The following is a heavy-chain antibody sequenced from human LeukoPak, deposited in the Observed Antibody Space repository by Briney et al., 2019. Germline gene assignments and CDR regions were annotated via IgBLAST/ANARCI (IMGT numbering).Heavy chain of an antibody. CDR1: GGSISSSNW. Sequence: PSGTLSLTCAVSGGSISSSNWWSWVRQPPGKGLEWIGEIYHSGSTNYNPSLKSRVTISVDKSKNQFSLKLSSVTAADTAVYYCARETPRRGETRDGYRWGQGTLVTVSS. CDR3: ARETPRRGETRDGYR. D-gene: IGHD5-24*01. CDR2: IYHSGST. V-gene: IGHV4-4*02. J-gene: IGHJ4*02.